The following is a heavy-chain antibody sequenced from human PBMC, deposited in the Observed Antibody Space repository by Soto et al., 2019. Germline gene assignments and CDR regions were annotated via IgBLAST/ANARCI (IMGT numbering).Heavy chain of an antibody. D-gene: IGHD6-13*01. V-gene: IGHV4-39*01. CDR1: GDSIRSGTYS. Sequence: SETLSLTCTVSGDSIRSGTYSWDWLRQSPGKGLEWIGCFWSTGATYYNPSLNGRLTISLDTSKNQFSLNLNSVTAADTAVYFCARRPLAYFDYWGRGTQVTVSS. CDR2: FWSTGAT. J-gene: IGHJ4*02. CDR3: ARRPLAYFDY.